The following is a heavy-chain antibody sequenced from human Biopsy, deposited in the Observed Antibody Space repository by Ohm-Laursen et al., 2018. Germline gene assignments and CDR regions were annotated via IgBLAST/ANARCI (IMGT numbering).Heavy chain of an antibody. CDR2: IYSSGST. D-gene: IGHD3-22*01. CDR1: GGSLSSYY. Sequence: GTLSLTCTVSGGSLSSYYWSWIRQPAGKGLEWIGRIYSSGSTNYNPSLKSRVTLSMDASKRQFSLKLSFVTAADTAVYYCARWTPEYDSSRYYLDAFDIWGQGTKVTVSS. CDR3: ARWTPEYDSSRYYLDAFDI. J-gene: IGHJ3*02. V-gene: IGHV4-4*07.